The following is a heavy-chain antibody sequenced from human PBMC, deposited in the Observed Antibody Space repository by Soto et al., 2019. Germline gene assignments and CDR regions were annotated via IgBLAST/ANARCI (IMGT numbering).Heavy chain of an antibody. J-gene: IGHJ5*02. V-gene: IGHV1-69*13. CDR3: VREDSSGWYRINWFDP. Sequence: SVKVSCKASGGTFSSYRINWVRQAPGQGLEWVGGIVPTYRTADYAQKFQGRVTITADESARTSYMELRSLKSQDTAVYYCVREDSSGWYRINWFDPWGQGTLVTVSS. CDR2: IVPTYRTA. D-gene: IGHD6-19*01. CDR1: GGTFSSYR.